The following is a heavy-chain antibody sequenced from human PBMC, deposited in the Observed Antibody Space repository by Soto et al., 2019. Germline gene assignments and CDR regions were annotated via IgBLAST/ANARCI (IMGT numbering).Heavy chain of an antibody. V-gene: IGHV1-69*12. CDR3: ARDSVVATHAFDI. J-gene: IGHJ3*02. CDR1: GGTFSSYA. CDR2: IIPIFATA. Sequence: QVQLVQSGAAVKKPGSSVKVSCKASGGTFSSYAISWVRQAPGQGLEWMGGIIPIFATANYAQKFQGRVTITADGSTNTAYMELSTLRSEDTAVYYCARDSVVATHAFDIWGQGTMVTVSS. D-gene: IGHD1-26*01.